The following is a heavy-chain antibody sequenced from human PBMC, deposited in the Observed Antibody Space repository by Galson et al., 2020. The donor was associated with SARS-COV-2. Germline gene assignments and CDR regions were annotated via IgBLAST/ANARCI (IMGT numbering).Heavy chain of an antibody. CDR2: IYSGGTT. Sequence: GGTLTLCAASAFTVSSNYMSWVRQAPEKGLEWVSFIYSGGTTYYADSVKGRFTISRDNSKNTMYLQMNTLRAEDTAVYYCAKRGYSYGSPFDDWGQGTLVTVSS. D-gene: IGHD5-18*01. CDR3: AKRGYSYGSPFDD. J-gene: IGHJ4*02. V-gene: IGHV3-53*01. CDR1: AFTVSSNY.